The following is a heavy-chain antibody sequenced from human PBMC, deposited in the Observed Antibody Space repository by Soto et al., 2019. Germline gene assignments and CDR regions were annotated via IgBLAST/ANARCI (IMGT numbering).Heavy chain of an antibody. V-gene: IGHV3-43*01. D-gene: IGHD2-21*01. CDR3: AKEKFRTFDY. Sequence: GGSLRLSCAGSGFTFNDHTMHWVRQVPGRGLEWVSLITWDGGSTFYADSVKGRFTISRDNSKNFVYLQMNSLRTEDTAFYYCAKEKFRTFDYWGQGPLVTVSS. CDR1: GFTFNDHT. CDR2: ITWDGGST. J-gene: IGHJ4*02.